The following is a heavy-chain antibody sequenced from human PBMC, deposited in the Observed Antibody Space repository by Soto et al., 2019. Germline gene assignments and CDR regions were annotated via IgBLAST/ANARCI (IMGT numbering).Heavy chain of an antibody. CDR1: GVSVTSGNYY. J-gene: IGHJ4*02. Sequence: QVQLQESGPGLVKPSQTLSLTCTVTGVSVTSGNYYCNWIRQRPGRGLEWIGYNQYTGNPFYNPSLSSRVTISVDTSENQFSLKLTSVTAADTAVYYCATGDLTAGELFFGYWGQGILVTVSP. CDR3: ATGDLTAGELFFGY. D-gene: IGHD3-10*01. CDR2: NQYTGNP. V-gene: IGHV4-31*03.